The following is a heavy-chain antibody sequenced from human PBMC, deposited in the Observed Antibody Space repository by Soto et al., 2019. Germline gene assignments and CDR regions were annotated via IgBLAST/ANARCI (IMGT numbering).Heavy chain of an antibody. CDR2: ISAHNGNT. Sequence: QVHLVQSGAEVKKPGASVKVSCKGSGYGFTTYGITWVRQAPGQGLEWMAWISAHNGNTNYAQKLQGRVTVTRDTSTSTAYTELRSLRSDDTAVYYCARGRDGDYWGQGALVTVSS. CDR3: ARGRDGDY. V-gene: IGHV1-18*01. D-gene: IGHD6-6*01. J-gene: IGHJ4*02. CDR1: GYGFTTYG.